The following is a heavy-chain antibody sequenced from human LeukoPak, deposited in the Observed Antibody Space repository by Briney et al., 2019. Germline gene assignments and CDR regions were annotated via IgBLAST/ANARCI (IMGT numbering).Heavy chain of an antibody. V-gene: IGHV4-4*07. CDR3: ARSSLDYYGSGTYSLFQY. D-gene: IGHD3-10*01. CDR2: INISGST. CDR1: GGSISGYY. J-gene: IGHJ4*02. Sequence: SETLSLTCTVSGGSISGYYWSWIRQPAGKGLEWIGRINISGSTNYNPSLKSRVTMSVDTSTNQVSLQLSSVTAADTAVYYCARSSLDYYGSGTYSLFQYWGQGTLVTVSS.